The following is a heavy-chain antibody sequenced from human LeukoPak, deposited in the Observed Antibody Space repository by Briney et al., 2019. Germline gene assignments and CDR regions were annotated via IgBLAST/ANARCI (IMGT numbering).Heavy chain of an antibody. CDR2: NYPGDSDT. CDR3: AISYHYYYSYGMDV. J-gene: IGHJ6*02. D-gene: IGHD3-10*01. V-gene: IGHV5-51*01. CDR1: GSSFTSYW. Sequence: GEPLLICCMGAGSSFTSYWNGWVRQLPGKGLVWMGINYPGDSDTRYSPSFQGPVTMSADKSISTAYLQWSSLKASDTAMYYCAISYHYYYSYGMDVWGQGTTVTVSS.